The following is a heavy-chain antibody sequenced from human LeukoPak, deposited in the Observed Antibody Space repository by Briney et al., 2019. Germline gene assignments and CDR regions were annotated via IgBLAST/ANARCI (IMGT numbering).Heavy chain of an antibody. J-gene: IGHJ3*02. D-gene: IGHD2-15*01. CDR3: ARSPGGGFDI. Sequence: SETLSLTCTVSGGSITNFYGGWIRQSPGKGLELIGYIYYSGTTNYSPSLKSRVSISVDTSKKQFSLELSSVTAADTAVYYCARSPGGGFDIWGHGTMVTVSS. CDR1: GGSITNFY. CDR2: IYYSGTT. V-gene: IGHV4-59*01.